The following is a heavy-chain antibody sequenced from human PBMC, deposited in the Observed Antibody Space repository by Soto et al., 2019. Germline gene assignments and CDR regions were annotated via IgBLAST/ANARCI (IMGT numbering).Heavy chain of an antibody. J-gene: IGHJ2*01. CDR2: IYYSGST. D-gene: IGHD3-16*01. CDR1: GGSISSSSYY. V-gene: IGHV4-39*01. CDR3: ARHPPRGYDYVCGRLNKNWYFGL. Sequence: QLQLQESGPGLVKPSETLSLTCTVSGGSISSSSYYWGWIRQPPGKGLEGIGSIYYSGSTYYNPSLKSRVTIPVDTSKIHFSLKLSSVTAADTSVYYCARHPPRGYDYVCGRLNKNWYFGLWGRGTLVTVSS.